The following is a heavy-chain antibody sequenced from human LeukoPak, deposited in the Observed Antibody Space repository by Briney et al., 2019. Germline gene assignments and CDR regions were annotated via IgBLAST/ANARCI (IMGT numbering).Heavy chain of an antibody. CDR1: GGSISSYY. CDR3: ARGGYCSGGSCYRDWDY. J-gene: IGHJ4*02. CDR2: INHSGST. V-gene: IGHV4-34*01. Sequence: SETLSLTCTVSGGSISSYYWSWIRQPAGKGLEWIGEINHSGSTNYNPSLKSRVTISVDTSKDQFSLKLSSVTAADTAVYYCARGGYCSGGSCYRDWDYWGQGTLVTVSS. D-gene: IGHD2-15*01.